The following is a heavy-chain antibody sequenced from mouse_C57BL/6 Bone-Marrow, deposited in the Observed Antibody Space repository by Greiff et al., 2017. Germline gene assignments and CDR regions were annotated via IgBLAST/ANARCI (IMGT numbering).Heavy chain of an antibody. CDR1: GYTFTNYW. CDR2: IYPGGGYT. J-gene: IGHJ3*01. V-gene: IGHV1-63*01. Sequence: QVQLKESGAELVRPGTSVKMSCKASGYTFTNYWIGWAKQRPGHGLEWIGDIYPGGGYTNYNEKFKGKATLSADKSSSTAYMQFSSLTSEDSAIYYEIYDGNGFAYWGQGTLVTVSA. CDR3: IYDGNGFAY. D-gene: IGHD2-3*01.